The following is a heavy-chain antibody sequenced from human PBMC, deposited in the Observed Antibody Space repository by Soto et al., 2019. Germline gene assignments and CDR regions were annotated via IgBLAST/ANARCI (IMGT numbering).Heavy chain of an antibody. CDR1: GFTFSSYW. J-gene: IGHJ4*02. CDR3: AREGITWTWDY. V-gene: IGHV3-7*03. Sequence: GWSLRLSCAASGFTFSSYWMSWVRQAPGKGLEWVANIKQDGSEKYYVDSVKGRFTISRDNAKNSLYLQMNSLRAEDTAVYYCAREGITWTWDYWGQGTLVTVSS. CDR2: IKQDGSEK. D-gene: IGHD1-1*01.